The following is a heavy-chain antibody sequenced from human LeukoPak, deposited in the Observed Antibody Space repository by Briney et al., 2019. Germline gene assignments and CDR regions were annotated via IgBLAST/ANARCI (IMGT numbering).Heavy chain of an antibody. CDR3: AKTIAAIALRYYMDF. D-gene: IGHD6-13*01. CDR2: MNPNSGNT. J-gene: IGHJ6*03. CDR1: GYTFTSYD. V-gene: IGHV1-8*01. Sequence: ASVKVSCKASGYTFTSYDINWVRQATGQGLEWMGWMNPNSGNTGYAQKFQGRVTMTRNTSISTAYMELSSLRSEDTAVYYCAKTIAAIALRYYMDFWGKGTTVTVSS.